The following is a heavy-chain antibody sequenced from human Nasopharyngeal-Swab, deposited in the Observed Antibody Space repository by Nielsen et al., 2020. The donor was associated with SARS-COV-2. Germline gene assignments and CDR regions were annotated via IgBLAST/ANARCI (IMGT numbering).Heavy chain of an antibody. D-gene: IGHD3-10*01. Sequence: SETLSLTCTVSGGSISSFFWSWIRQPPGKGLEWIAYIYYSGTTNYNPSLKSRVTISVDTSKNQFSLKLSSVTAADTAVYYCARANGVRGVIVDYYYYMDVWGKGTTVTVSS. V-gene: IGHV4-59*12. CDR2: IYYSGTT. CDR3: ARANGVRGVIVDYYYYMDV. J-gene: IGHJ6*03. CDR1: GGSISSFF.